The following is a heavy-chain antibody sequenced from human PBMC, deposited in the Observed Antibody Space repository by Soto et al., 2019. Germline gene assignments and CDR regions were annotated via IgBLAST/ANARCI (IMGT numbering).Heavy chain of an antibody. CDR1: GGSISSYY. V-gene: IGHV4-59*01. CDR3: ARDADLMTTSSEGAFDI. J-gene: IGHJ3*02. D-gene: IGHD3-22*01. CDR2: IYYSGST. Sequence: SETLSLTCTVSGGSISSYYWSWIRQPPGKGLEWIGYIYYSGSTNYNPSLKSRVTISVDTSKNQFSLKLSSVTAADTAVYYCARDADLMTTSSEGAFDIWGQGTMVTVSS.